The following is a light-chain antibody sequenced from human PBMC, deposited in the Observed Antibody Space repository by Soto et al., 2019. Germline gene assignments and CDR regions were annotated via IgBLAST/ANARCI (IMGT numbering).Light chain of an antibody. J-gene: IGKJ3*01. CDR3: QQFGDSLT. Sequence: EIVLTQSPGTLSLSPGERATLSCRASQSVSSTYLVWYQQKPGQAPRLLIYGATSRASGIPDRFSGSGSGTDFTLTISRLEPEDVAVYYCQQFGDSLTFGPGTKVDIK. V-gene: IGKV3-20*01. CDR2: GAT. CDR1: QSVSSTY.